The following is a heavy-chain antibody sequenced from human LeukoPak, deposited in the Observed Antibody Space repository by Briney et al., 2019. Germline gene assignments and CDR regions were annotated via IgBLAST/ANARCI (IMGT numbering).Heavy chain of an antibody. J-gene: IGHJ4*02. CDR1: GFTISDYC. CDR3: ARDLSQFCSGTYDY. D-gene: IGHD3-10*02. CDR2: INQDGSEK. Sequence: GGSLRLSCTASGFTISDYCMTWVRQAPGKGLVSVANINQDGSEKSSVDSVKGRFTISRDNAKKSLYLQMNSLRAEDAAVYYCARDLSQFCSGTYDYWGQGTLVTVSS. V-gene: IGHV3-7*04.